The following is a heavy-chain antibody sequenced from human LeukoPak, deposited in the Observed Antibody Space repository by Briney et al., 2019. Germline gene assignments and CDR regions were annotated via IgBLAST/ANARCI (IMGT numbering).Heavy chain of an antibody. CDR3: ARESSASFDY. D-gene: IGHD6-25*01. J-gene: IGHJ4*02. V-gene: IGHV1-2*02. CDR2: INPNSGDT. CDR1: EYTFTGYY. Sequence: ASVKVSCKASEYTFTGYYMHWVRQAPGQGLEWMGWINPNSGDTNYAQKFQGRVTVTRDTSITTVYMELSILRSDDTAVYYCARESSASFDYWGQGTLVTVSS.